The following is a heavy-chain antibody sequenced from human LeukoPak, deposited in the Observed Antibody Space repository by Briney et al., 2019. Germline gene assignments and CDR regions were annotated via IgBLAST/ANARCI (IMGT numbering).Heavy chain of an antibody. D-gene: IGHD3-3*01. CDR1: GGTFSSYA. CDR2: IIPIFGTA. Sequence: SVKVSCTASGGTFSSYAISWVRQAPGQGLEWMGGIIPIFGTANYAQKFQGRVTITADESTSTAYMELSSLRSEDTAVYYCARGGTQADWSGYPYYYYGMDAWGQGTTVTVSS. CDR3: ARGGTQADWSGYPYYYYGMDA. J-gene: IGHJ6*02. V-gene: IGHV1-69*13.